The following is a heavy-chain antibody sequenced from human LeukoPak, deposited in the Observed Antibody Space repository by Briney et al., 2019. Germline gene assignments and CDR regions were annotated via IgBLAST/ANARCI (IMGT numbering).Heavy chain of an antibody. CDR2: ISGGSGNK. CDR3: ARDTDCDY. V-gene: IGHV3-23*01. Sequence: PGGSLRLSCAASGFVFSSYATSWVRQAPGKGLEWVSTISGGSGNKYYTDSVKGRFSISRDNSKNTLYLQLDSLRAEDTAVYYCARDTDCDYWGQGTLVTVSS. D-gene: IGHD5-18*01. CDR1: GFVFSSYA. J-gene: IGHJ4*02.